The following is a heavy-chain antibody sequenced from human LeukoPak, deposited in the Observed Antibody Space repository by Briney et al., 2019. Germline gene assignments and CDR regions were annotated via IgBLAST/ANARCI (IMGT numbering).Heavy chain of an antibody. Sequence: SVKVSCTASGCTFSSYGISWVRQAPGQGLEWVGRIIPIFGKTNYAQKFQGRVTITADKSTSTAYMELSSLRSEDTAVYYCARLSDCSGGSCYSYYYYGMDVWGQGTTVTVSS. CDR2: IIPIFGKT. J-gene: IGHJ6*02. D-gene: IGHD2-15*01. V-gene: IGHV1-69*04. CDR3: ARLSDCSGGSCYSYYYYGMDV. CDR1: GCTFSSYG.